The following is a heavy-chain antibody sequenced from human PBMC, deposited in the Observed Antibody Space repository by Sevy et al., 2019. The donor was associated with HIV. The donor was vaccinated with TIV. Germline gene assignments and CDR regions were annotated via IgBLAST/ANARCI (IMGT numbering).Heavy chain of an antibody. V-gene: IGHV3-7*01. CDR3: ARALVPAASA. Sequence: GGSLRLSCAASGFTFSAYWMHWVRQAPGKGLEWVANINQGGSEKYYVDSVKGRFTISRDNAKNSLFLQMNSLRAEDTAVYYCARALVPAASAWGQGALVTVSS. J-gene: IGHJ5*02. CDR1: GFTFSAYW. CDR2: INQGGSEK. D-gene: IGHD2-2*01.